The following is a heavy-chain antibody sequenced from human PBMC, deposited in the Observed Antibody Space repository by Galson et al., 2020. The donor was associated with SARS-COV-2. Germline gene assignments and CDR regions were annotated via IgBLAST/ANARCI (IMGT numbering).Heavy chain of an antibody. CDR3: AKDRSPSGWRDTTMVTIDY. CDR1: GFTFSSYE. D-gene: IGHD5-18*01. CDR2: ISRSGSTK. Sequence: PGGSLRLSCGASGFTFSSYEMNWVRQAPGKGLEWVSYISRSGSTKYYADSVKGRFTISRDNSKNTLYLQMNSLRTEDTAVYYCAKDRSPSGWRDTTMVTIDYWGQGTLVTVSS. V-gene: IGHV3-48*03. J-gene: IGHJ4*02.